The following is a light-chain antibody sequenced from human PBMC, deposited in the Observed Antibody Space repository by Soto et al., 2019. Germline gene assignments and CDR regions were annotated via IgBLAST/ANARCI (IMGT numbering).Light chain of an antibody. Sequence: QSVLTQPPSVSEAPRQRVTISCSGSSSNIGNNAVNWYQQLPGKAPKLLIYYDDLLPSGVSDRFSGSKSGTSASLSISGLQSPVEADYYSASWDDSLNGVVFGGGTKLTVL. CDR1: SSNIGNNA. CDR2: YDD. CDR3: ASWDDSLNGVV. J-gene: IGLJ2*01. V-gene: IGLV1-36*01.